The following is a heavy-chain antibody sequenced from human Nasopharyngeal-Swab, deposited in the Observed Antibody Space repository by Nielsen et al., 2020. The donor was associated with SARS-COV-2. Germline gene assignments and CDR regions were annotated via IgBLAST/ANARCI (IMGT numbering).Heavy chain of an antibody. CDR1: GFTFSSYE. V-gene: IGHV3-15*05. CDR3: TTDGGIAVAGIFEH. J-gene: IGHJ4*02. CDR2: IKSRPDGGTT. D-gene: IGHD6-19*01. Sequence: GGSLRLSCAASGFTFSSYEMNWVRQTPGKGLEWVGRIKSRPDGGTTDYAAPVKGRFIISRDDSANTVYLQMNSMKIEDRGIYYCTTDGGIAVAGIFEHWGQGTLVTVSP.